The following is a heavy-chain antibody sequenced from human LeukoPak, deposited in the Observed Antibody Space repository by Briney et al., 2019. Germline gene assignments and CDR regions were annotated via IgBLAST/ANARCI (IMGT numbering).Heavy chain of an antibody. CDR1: GYSISSGYY. CDR3: AREGRYSPIQH. CDR2: IYYSGST. Sequence: SETLSLTCTVSGYSISSGYYWSWIRQPPGKGLEWIGYIYYSGSTNYNPSLKSRVTISVDTSKNQFSLKLSSVTAADTAVYYCAREGRYSPIQHWGQGTLVTVSS. D-gene: IGHD3-10*01. V-gene: IGHV4-61*01. J-gene: IGHJ1*01.